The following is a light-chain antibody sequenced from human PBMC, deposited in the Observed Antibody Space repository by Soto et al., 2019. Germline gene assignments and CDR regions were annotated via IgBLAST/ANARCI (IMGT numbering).Light chain of an antibody. CDR3: QQYNNWWT. Sequence: EVVMTQSPATLSVSPGERATLSCRASQSVTSNLAWYQPKPGQAPRLLIYAASTRATGIPARFSGSGSGTEFTLTISSLQSEDFAVYYCQQYNNWWTFGQGTKVEIK. CDR2: AAS. V-gene: IGKV3-15*01. J-gene: IGKJ1*01. CDR1: QSVTSN.